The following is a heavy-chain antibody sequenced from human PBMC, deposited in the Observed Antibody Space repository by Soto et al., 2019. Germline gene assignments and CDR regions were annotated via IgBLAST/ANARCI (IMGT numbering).Heavy chain of an antibody. CDR3: ASGSIVVVPAAIDDPQPFDY. CDR2: IYYSGST. Sequence: SETLSLTCTVSGGSISSGGYYWSWIRQHPGKGLEWIGYIYYSGSTYYNPSLKSRVTISVDTSKNQFSLKMSSVTAADTAVYYCASGSIVVVPAAIDDPQPFDYWGQGTLVT. D-gene: IGHD2-2*01. V-gene: IGHV4-31*03. J-gene: IGHJ4*02. CDR1: GGSISSGGYY.